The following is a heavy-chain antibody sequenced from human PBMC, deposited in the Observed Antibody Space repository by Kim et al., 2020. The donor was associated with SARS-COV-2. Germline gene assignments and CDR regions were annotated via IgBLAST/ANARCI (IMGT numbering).Heavy chain of an antibody. D-gene: IGHD5-18*01. Sequence: GGSLRLSCVASGVTFDNEGMHWVRQAPGKGLEWVSFISNDGRNNYYSDSVKGRFTISRDNSMNTLHLQMDSLRGGDTAEYYCAKEPADTRDYGMDVWG. CDR3: AKEPADTRDYGMDV. CDR1: GVTFDNEG. V-gene: IGHV3-30*18. J-gene: IGHJ6*02. CDR2: ISNDGRNN.